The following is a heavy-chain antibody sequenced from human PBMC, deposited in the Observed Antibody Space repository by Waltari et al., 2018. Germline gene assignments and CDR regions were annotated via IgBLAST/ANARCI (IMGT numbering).Heavy chain of an antibody. J-gene: IGHJ6*02. V-gene: IGHV3-30-3*01. CDR2: ISYDGINK. D-gene: IGHD3-10*01. Sequence: QVQLVESGGGVVQPGRSLRLSCAASGFTFSSYAMHWVRQAPGKGLGWLAVISYDGINKDYADSVKGRFTISRDNSKNTLYLQMNSLRAEDTAVYYCARGGSGSFYYYYGMDVWGQGTTVTVSS. CDR1: GFTFSSYA. CDR3: ARGGSGSFYYYYGMDV.